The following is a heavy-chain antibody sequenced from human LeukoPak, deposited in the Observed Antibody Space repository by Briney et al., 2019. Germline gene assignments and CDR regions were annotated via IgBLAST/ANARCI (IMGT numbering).Heavy chain of an antibody. D-gene: IGHD3-3*01. V-gene: IGHV3-11*04. Sequence: GGPLRLSCAAAGFTFSDYYMCWLRQAGGEGLERVSYISKRCRYIHYADSVEARFTISRYNAKNSLYLQMNSLRADDTAVYYCASRSGYLRLHDAFDIWGQGTTVTVSS. CDR2: ISKRCRYI. CDR1: GFTFSDYY. J-gene: IGHJ3*02. CDR3: ASRSGYLRLHDAFDI.